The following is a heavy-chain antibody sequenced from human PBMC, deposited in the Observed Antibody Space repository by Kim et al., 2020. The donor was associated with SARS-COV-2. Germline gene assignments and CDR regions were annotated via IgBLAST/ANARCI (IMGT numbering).Heavy chain of an antibody. CDR1: GYTFSSYG. V-gene: IGHV1-18*01. CDR2: ISAYNGNT. Sequence: ASVKVSCKASGYTFSSYGISWVRQAPGQGLEWMGWISAYNGNTNYGQKLQGRVTMTRDTSTSTAYMELRSLRSDDTAVYYCARDSQGYCTSGVCYLDLHSGIDIWSQGTTVTVSS. J-gene: IGHJ6*02. CDR3: ARDSQGYCTSGVCYLDLHSGIDI. D-gene: IGHD2-8*01.